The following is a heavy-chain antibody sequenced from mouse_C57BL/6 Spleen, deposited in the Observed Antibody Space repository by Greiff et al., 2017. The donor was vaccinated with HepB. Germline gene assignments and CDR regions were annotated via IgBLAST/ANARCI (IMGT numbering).Heavy chain of an antibody. CDR3: ARDSNERIGAMDY. D-gene: IGHD2-5*01. Sequence: QVHVKQSGAELAKPGASVKLSCKASGYTFTSYWMHWVKQRPGQGLEWIGYINPSSGYTKYNQKFKDKATLTADKSSSTAYMQLSSLTYEDSAVYYCARDSNERIGAMDYWGQGTSVTVSS. CDR2: INPSSGYT. CDR1: GYTFTSYW. V-gene: IGHV1-7*01. J-gene: IGHJ4*01.